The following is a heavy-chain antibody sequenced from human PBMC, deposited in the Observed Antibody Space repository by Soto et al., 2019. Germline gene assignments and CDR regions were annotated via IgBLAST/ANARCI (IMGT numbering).Heavy chain of an antibody. V-gene: IGHV4-30-4*01. D-gene: IGHD3-16*01. CDR3: AREGGVWGTSRRTNPYYYDF. CDR2: IYKNGGT. CDR1: GDSINSGGHS. Sequence: SETLSLTCSVSGDSINSGGHSWNWIRPPPGKRLEWIGYIYKNGGTYYNPSLTSRVIMSVDTSKNQFSLRLTSVTAEDTAVYYCAREGGVWGTSRRTNPYYYDFWGRGTLGTVSS. J-gene: IGHJ4*02.